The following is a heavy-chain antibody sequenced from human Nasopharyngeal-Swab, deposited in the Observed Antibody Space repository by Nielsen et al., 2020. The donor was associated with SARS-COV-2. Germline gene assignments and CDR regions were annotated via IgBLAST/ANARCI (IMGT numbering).Heavy chain of an antibody. D-gene: IGHD2-2*01. Sequence: GESLQISCAASGFTFSAYWMFWVRQVPGKGLVWVSRINNDGSSSNHAESVKGRFTISRDNAKNTLYLQMNSLRAEDTATYYCARGGFQHAMDVWGQGTPVTVSS. CDR2: INNDGSSS. CDR3: ARGGFQHAMDV. CDR1: GFTFSAYW. J-gene: IGHJ6*01. V-gene: IGHV3-74*01.